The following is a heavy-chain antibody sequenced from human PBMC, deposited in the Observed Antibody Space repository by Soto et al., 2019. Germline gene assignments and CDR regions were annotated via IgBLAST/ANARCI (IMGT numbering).Heavy chain of an antibody. Sequence: QVQLQESGPGQVKPSETLFLTCTVSGVSVSSGTYYWSWIRQPAGKGLEWMGYIYRGSPNYNPSLESRATISVDTSRTQFSLMLSSVTAADTAVYYCSRDQGLGAGYFALWGLGTLVTVSS. J-gene: IGHJ2*01. D-gene: IGHD7-27*01. CDR2: IYRGSP. CDR3: SRDQGLGAGYFAL. CDR1: GVSVSSGTYY. V-gene: IGHV4-61*01.